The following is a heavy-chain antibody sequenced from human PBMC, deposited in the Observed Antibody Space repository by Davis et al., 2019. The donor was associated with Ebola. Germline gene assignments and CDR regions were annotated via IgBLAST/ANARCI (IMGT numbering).Heavy chain of an antibody. J-gene: IGHJ3*02. CDR1: EYTLNELS. D-gene: IGHD3-22*01. V-gene: IGHV1-24*01. Sequence: ASVKVSCKVSEYTLNELSIHWVRQAPGKGLEWMGRFDPEDGETIYAQKFQGRVTMTEDTSTDTAYMELSSLRSEDTAVYYCARMYYDSSGYSHDAFDIWGQGTMVTVSS. CDR3: ARMYYDSSGYSHDAFDI. CDR2: FDPEDGET.